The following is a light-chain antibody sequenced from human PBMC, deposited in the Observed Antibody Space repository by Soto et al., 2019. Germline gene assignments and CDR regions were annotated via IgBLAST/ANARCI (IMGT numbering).Light chain of an antibody. CDR1: QSVSSSY. V-gene: IGKV3-20*01. J-gene: IGKJ4*01. CDR2: GAS. CDR3: QQYGSSPLT. Sequence: EIVLTQSPGTLSLSPGERATLSCRASQSVSSSYVAWYQQKPGQAPRRLIYGASSRATGIPDSCSGSGSGTDFTLTISRLEPEDFAVYYCQQYGSSPLTFGGRTKVEIK.